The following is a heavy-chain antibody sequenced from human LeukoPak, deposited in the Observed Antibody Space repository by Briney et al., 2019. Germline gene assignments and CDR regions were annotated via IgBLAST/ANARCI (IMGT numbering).Heavy chain of an antibody. J-gene: IGHJ4*02. V-gene: IGHV4-38-2*02. D-gene: IGHD3-16*01. Sequence: SETLSLTCTVSGGSISSYYWGWIRQPPGKGLEWIGSIYHSGSTYYNPSLKSRVTISVDTSKNQFSLKLSSVTAADTAVYYCARGRGVDYWGQGTLVTVSS. CDR3: ARGRGVDY. CDR2: IYHSGST. CDR1: GGSISSYY.